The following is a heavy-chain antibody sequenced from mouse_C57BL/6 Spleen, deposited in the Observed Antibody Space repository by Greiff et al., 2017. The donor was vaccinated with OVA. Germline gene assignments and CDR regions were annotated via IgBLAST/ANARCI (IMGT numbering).Heavy chain of an antibody. V-gene: IGHV1-53*01. CDR2: INPSNGGT. Sequence: QVQLQQPGTELVKPGASVKLSCTASGYTFTRYWMHWVKQRPGQGLEWIGNINPSNGGTNYNAKFKSKATLTVDKSSSTAYMQLSSLTSEDSAVYYCAPFITTVPDCDVWGTGTTVTVSS. J-gene: IGHJ1*03. D-gene: IGHD1-1*01. CDR1: GYTFTRYW. CDR3: APFITTVPDCDV.